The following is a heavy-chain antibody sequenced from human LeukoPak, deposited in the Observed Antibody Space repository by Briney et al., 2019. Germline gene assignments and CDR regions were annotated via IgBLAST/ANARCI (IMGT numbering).Heavy chain of an antibody. D-gene: IGHD5-24*01. Sequence: GGSLRLSCAASGFSFSGYTMNWVRQAPGKGLEWVSSITSFSTYIYYADSVKGRFTISRDNAKNSLYLQMNSLRAEDTAVYYCARDRDGYNTLFDYWGQGTLVTVSS. CDR2: ITSFSTYI. CDR1: GFSFSGYT. V-gene: IGHV3-21*01. J-gene: IGHJ4*02. CDR3: ARDRDGYNTLFDY.